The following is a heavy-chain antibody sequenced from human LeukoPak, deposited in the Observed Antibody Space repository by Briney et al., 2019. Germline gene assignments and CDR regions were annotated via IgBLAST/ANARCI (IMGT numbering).Heavy chain of an antibody. Sequence: SETLSLTCTVSGGSISSYYGSWIRQPPGKGLEWIGYIYYTGSTNYNPSLKSRVTISLDASKNHFSLKLSSLTAADTAVYYCARARSAFNYPLYFDYWGQGALVTVSS. J-gene: IGHJ4*02. V-gene: IGHV4-59*01. CDR1: GGSISSYY. CDR3: ARARSAFNYPLYFDY. CDR2: IYYTGST. D-gene: IGHD5-24*01.